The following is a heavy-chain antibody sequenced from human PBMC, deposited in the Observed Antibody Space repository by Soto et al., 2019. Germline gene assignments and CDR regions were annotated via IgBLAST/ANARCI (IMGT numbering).Heavy chain of an antibody. V-gene: IGHV5-51*01. CDR2: IYPGDSDT. CDR3: ARQDYSGYYYYGMDV. J-gene: IGHJ6*02. D-gene: IGHD4-4*01. CDR1: GYSCTSYW. Sequence: GESLKISCKGSGYSCTSYWIGWVRQMPGKGLEWMGIIYPGDSDTRYSPSFQGQVTISADKSISTAYLQWSSLKASDTAMYYCARQDYSGYYYYGMDVWGPGTMLTVFS.